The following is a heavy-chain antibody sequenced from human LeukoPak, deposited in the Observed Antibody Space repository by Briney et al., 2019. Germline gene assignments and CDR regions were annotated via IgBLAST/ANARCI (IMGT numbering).Heavy chain of an antibody. CDR3: ARHRLDYYGSGSYLNWFDP. Sequence: SETLSLTCTISGGSISSHSYYWVWIRQSPGKGLEWIGSVNYNGNTYYNPSLKSRVTISKDTSKNQFSLKLSSVTAADAAVYYCARHRLDYYGSGSYLNWFDPWGQGTLVTVSS. D-gene: IGHD3-10*01. J-gene: IGHJ5*02. CDR1: GGSISSHSYY. CDR2: VNYNGNT. V-gene: IGHV4-39*01.